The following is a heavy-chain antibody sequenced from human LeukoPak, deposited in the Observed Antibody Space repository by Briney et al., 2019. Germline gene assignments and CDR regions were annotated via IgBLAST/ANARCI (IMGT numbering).Heavy chain of an antibody. D-gene: IGHD2-2*02. CDR2: IVPVFGTV. Sequence: GSSVKVSCKAPGGTFSNYGFSWVRQAPERGLEWVGGIVPVFGTVSYAQKFQDRVTITADDFTTTAYMELSSLRSEDTAVYYCARWAGTCTIASCYTPLDYWGQGTLVTVST. CDR3: ARWAGTCTIASCYTPLDY. J-gene: IGHJ4*02. V-gene: IGHV1-69*01. CDR1: GGTFSNYG.